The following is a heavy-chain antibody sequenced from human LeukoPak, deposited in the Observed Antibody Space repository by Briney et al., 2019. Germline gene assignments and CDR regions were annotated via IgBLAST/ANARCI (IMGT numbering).Heavy chain of an antibody. V-gene: IGHV3-11*01. J-gene: IGHJ4*02. Sequence: GGSLRLSCAASGFTFSDYYMSWIRQAPGQGLEWVSFISSSGRSIYDSDSVRGRFTISRDNAKNSLYLQMNSLRAEDTAVYYCASSDPVGATSYYFDYWGQGTLVTVYS. D-gene: IGHD1-26*01. CDR1: GFTFSDYY. CDR3: ASSDPVGATSYYFDY. CDR2: ISSSGRSI.